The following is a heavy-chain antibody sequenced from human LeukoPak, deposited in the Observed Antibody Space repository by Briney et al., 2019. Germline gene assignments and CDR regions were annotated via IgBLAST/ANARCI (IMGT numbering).Heavy chain of an antibody. Sequence: PGGSLRLSCAASRFTFSTYAMSWVRQAPGKGLEWVSYISSSGSTIYYADSVKGRFTISRDNAKNSLYLQMNSLRAEDTAVYYCARDLEWELLRLAFDIWGQGTMVTVSS. CDR2: ISSSGSTI. CDR1: RFTFSTYA. D-gene: IGHD1-26*01. V-gene: IGHV3-48*04. J-gene: IGHJ3*02. CDR3: ARDLEWELLRLAFDI.